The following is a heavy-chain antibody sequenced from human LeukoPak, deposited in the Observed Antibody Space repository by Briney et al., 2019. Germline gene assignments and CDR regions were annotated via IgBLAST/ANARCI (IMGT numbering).Heavy chain of an antibody. D-gene: IGHD2-21*02. J-gene: IGHJ4*02. CDR1: GFTFSGFA. CDR3: AKAVDDYFFDY. V-gene: IGHV3-23*01. CDR2: IGSDYKT. Sequence: GGSLRLSCAASGFTFSGFAMTWVRQAPGKGLEWVSSIGSDYKTHYSDSVKGRFTISRDNAKNSLDLQMNSLRAEDTAAYYCAKAVDDYFFDYWGQGTLVTVSS.